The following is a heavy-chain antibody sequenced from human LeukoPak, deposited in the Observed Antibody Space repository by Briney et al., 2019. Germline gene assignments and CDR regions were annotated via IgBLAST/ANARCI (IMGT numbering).Heavy chain of an antibody. CDR1: GGSFSGYY. CDR2: IKSKTDGGTT. D-gene: IGHD6-13*01. V-gene: IGHV3-15*01. J-gene: IGHJ6*02. Sequence: ETLSLTCAVYGGSFSGYYWSWVRQAPGKGLEWVGRIKSKTDGGTTDYAAPVKGRFTISRDDSKNTLYLQMNSLKTEDTAVYYCTTDIGAPYSSSWGPYYYYYGMDVWGQGTTVTVSS. CDR3: TTDIGAPYSSSWGPYYYYYGMDV.